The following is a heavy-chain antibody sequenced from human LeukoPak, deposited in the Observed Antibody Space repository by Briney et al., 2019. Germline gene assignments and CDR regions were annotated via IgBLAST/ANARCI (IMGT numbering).Heavy chain of an antibody. CDR1: GFTFSGYS. D-gene: IGHD4-17*01. V-gene: IGHV3-48*01. Sequence: PGGSLRLSCAASGFTFSGYSMNWFRQAPEGGREWVSYIRSTSTTMYYKDSVKCRFTITIDNAKNSLYLHMTSLRVEDTAVYYCVRNDGDDAFDIWGQGTMVTVSS. CDR2: IRSTSTTM. J-gene: IGHJ3*02. CDR3: VRNDGDDAFDI.